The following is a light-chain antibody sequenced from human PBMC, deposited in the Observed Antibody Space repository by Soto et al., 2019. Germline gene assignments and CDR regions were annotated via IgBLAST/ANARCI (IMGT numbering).Light chain of an antibody. CDR2: GAS. CDR3: QQYGRSPFT. CDR1: QSVSSNY. Sequence: EIVMTQSPGTLSLSPGETATLCCRASQSVSSNYVAWFHQKPGQAPRLLIYGASSRATGVPDRFSASGSGTDFTLTISRLEPEDFAVYYCQQYGRSPFTLGPGTEVDI. J-gene: IGKJ3*01. V-gene: IGKV3-20*01.